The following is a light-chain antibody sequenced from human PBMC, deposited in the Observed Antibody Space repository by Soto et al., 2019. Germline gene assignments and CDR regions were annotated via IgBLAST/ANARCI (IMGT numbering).Light chain of an antibody. CDR1: QSISSW. V-gene: IGKV1-5*03. Sequence: DIQMTQSPSTLSASVGDRVTITCRASQSISSWLAWYQQKPGKAPKLLIYKASSLESGVPSRFSGSGSGTDFTLTISSLQPDDFAAYYCQQYSSYAFTFGGGTKVEIK. CDR2: KAS. CDR3: QQYSSYAFT. J-gene: IGKJ4*02.